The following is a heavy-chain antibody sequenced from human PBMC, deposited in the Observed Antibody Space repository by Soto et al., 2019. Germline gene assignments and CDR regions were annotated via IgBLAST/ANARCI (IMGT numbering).Heavy chain of an antibody. J-gene: IGHJ5*02. CDR2: ITTSSAYI. D-gene: IGHD2-21*01. CDR1: GFTFNTYD. Sequence: EVQLVESGGGLVKPGGSLRLSCAASGFTFNTYDMNWVRQAPGKGLEWVSSITTSSAYIYYADSLKGRITISRDNAKNSLFLQMNSLRAEDTAVYYCVRSGTARLLRHSWFDTWGQVTLVTGSS. CDR3: VRSGTARLLRHSWFDT. V-gene: IGHV3-21*01.